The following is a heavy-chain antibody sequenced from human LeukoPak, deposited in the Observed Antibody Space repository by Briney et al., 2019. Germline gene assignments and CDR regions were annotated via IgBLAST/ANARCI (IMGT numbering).Heavy chain of an antibody. CDR1: SGSISTSNYY. V-gene: IGHV4-39*07. CDR2: IFYSGST. CDR3: ARDGAHKNHYYSYYYMDV. Sequence: SETLSLTCTVSSGSISTSNYYWGWVRQPPGKALEWIGNIFYSGSTYYSPSLKSRVTISLDTSRNQFSLKLNSVTAADTAVYYCARDGAHKNHYYSYYYMDVWGKGTTVAVSS. J-gene: IGHJ6*03. D-gene: IGHD3-16*01.